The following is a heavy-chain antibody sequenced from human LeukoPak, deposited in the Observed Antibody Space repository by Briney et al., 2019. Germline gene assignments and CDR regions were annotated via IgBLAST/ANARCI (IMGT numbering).Heavy chain of an antibody. CDR2: ISYDGSNK. D-gene: IGHD3-3*01. J-gene: IGHJ6*02. CDR1: GFTFSSYG. V-gene: IGHV3-30*18. CDR3: AKRSSYYDFWSGPYGMDV. Sequence: GGSLRLSCAASGFTFSSYGMHWVRQAPGKGLERVAVISYDGSNKYYADSVKGRFTISRDNSKNTLYLQMNSLRAEDTAVYYCAKRSSYYDFWSGPYGMDVWGQGTTVTVSS.